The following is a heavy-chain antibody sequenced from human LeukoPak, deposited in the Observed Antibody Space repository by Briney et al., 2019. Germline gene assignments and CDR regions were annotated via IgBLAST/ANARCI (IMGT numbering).Heavy chain of an antibody. Sequence: SGPTLVNPTQTLTLTCTFSGFSLSTSGMCVSWIRQPPGKALEWLARIDWDDDKYYSTSLKTRLTISKDTSKNQVVLTMTNMDPVDTATYNCARIERYCSNGMCYTGYFQHWGQGTLVTVSP. CDR2: IDWDDDK. J-gene: IGHJ1*01. D-gene: IGHD2-8*01. CDR3: ARIERYCSNGMCYTGYFQH. CDR1: GFSLSTSGMC. V-gene: IGHV2-70*11.